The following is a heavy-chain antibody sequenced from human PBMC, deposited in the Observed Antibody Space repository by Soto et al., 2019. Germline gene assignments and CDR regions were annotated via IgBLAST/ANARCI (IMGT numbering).Heavy chain of an antibody. CDR3: ARGKPYYGSGSYYIFMDV. Sequence: SVKVSCXASGGTFSSYAISWVRQAPGQGLEWMGGIIPIFGTANYAQKFQGRVTITADESTSTAYMELSSLRSEDTAVYYCARGKPYYGSGSYYIFMDVWGQGTTVTVSS. CDR1: GGTFSSYA. V-gene: IGHV1-69*13. J-gene: IGHJ6*02. CDR2: IIPIFGTA. D-gene: IGHD3-10*01.